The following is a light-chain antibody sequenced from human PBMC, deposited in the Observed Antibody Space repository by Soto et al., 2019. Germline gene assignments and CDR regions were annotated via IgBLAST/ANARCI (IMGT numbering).Light chain of an antibody. CDR1: QGIAPY. J-gene: IGKJ4*01. CDR3: QKYNSAALT. Sequence: DVQMTQSPSSLSAFVGDRVTITCRASQGIAPYLAWFQQKPGKVPKLPIYATSTLQSGVPSRFSGSGSGTDFTLTINSLQPEDVGTYYCQKYNSAALTFGGGTKVDIK. V-gene: IGKV1-27*01. CDR2: ATS.